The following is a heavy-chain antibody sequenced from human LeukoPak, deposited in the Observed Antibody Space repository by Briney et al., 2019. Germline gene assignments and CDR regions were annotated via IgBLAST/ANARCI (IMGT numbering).Heavy chain of an antibody. CDR3: ASELVVGY. J-gene: IGHJ4*02. D-gene: IGHD1-26*01. CDR1: GFTFSRYW. Sequence: LPGGSLRLSCAASGFTFSRYWMYWVRQAPGKGLVFVSRINSDGSTTNYAGSVKGRFTISRDNAKNTLYLQMDSLRVEDTAVYYCASELVVGYWGLGTLVTVSS. CDR2: INSDGSTT. V-gene: IGHV3-74*01.